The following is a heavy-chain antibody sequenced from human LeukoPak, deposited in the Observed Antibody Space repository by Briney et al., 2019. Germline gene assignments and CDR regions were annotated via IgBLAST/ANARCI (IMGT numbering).Heavy chain of an antibody. CDR2: ISTDGSST. CDR3: ARDPYSSTWSYGMDV. D-gene: IGHD6-6*01. J-gene: IGHJ6*02. V-gene: IGHV3-74*01. CDR1: GFTFSSYW. Sequence: GGSLRLSCAASGFTFSSYWMHWVRQGPGKGLVWVSRISTDGSSTDYADSVKGRFTISRENAKNTLYLQMNTLRAEDTAVYYCARDPYSSTWSYGMDVWGQGTTVTVSS.